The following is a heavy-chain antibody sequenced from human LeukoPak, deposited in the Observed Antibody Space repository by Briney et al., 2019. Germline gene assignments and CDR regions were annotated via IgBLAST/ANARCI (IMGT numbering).Heavy chain of an antibody. CDR1: GFTFSSYA. D-gene: IGHD3-22*01. CDR2: ISGSGGST. V-gene: IGHV3-23*01. CDR3: AKHRFESGGYHSTD. J-gene: IGHJ4*02. Sequence: QAGGSLRLSCAASGFTFSSYAMSWVRQAPGKGLEWVSAISGSGGSTYCADSVKGRFTISRDNSKNTLYLQMNSLRDEDTAVYYCAKHRFESGGYHSTDWGQGTLVTVSS.